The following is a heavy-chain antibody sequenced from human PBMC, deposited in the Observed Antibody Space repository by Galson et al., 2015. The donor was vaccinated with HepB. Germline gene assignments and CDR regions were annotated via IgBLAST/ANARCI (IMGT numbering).Heavy chain of an antibody. CDR2: IHNTGNT. CDR3: ASLTIA. Sequence: SLRLSCAASGFTFSNYMTWVRQAPGKGLEWVSVIHNTGNTYYADSVKGRFTISRDNSKNTLYLQMNSLRAEDTAVYYCASLTIAWGQGTLVTVSS. V-gene: IGHV3-53*01. CDR1: GFTFSNY. J-gene: IGHJ4*02. D-gene: IGHD3-10*01.